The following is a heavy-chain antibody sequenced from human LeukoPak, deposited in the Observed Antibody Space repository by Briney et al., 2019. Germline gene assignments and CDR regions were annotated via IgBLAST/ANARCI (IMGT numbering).Heavy chain of an antibody. J-gene: IGHJ4*02. CDR2: IYHSGST. CDR1: GCSISSGGYS. D-gene: IGHD7-27*01. Sequence: SETLSLTCAVSGCSISSGGYSWSWIRQPPGKGLEWIGYIYHSGSTYYNPSLKSRVTISVDRSKNQFSLKLSSVTAADTAVYYCARTHWASEGYYFDHWGQATLVTVSS. V-gene: IGHV4-30-2*01. CDR3: ARTHWASEGYYFDH.